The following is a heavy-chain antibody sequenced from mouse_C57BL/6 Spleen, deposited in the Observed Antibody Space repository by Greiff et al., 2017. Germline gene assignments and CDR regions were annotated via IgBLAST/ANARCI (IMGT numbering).Heavy chain of an antibody. D-gene: IGHD3-1*01. Sequence: EVQVVESGGGLVKPGGSLKLSCAASGFTFSSYAMSWVRQTPEKRLEWVATISDGGSYTYYPDNVKGRFTISRDNAKNNLYLQMSNLKSEDTAMYYWARNRALYAMDYWGQGTSVTVSS. CDR1: GFTFSSYA. V-gene: IGHV5-4*01. J-gene: IGHJ4*01. CDR2: ISDGGSYT. CDR3: ARNRALYAMDY.